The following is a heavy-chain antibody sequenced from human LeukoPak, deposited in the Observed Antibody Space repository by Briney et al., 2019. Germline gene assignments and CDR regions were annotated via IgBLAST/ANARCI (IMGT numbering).Heavy chain of an antibody. J-gene: IGHJ4*02. Sequence: GGSLRLSCAASGFTFSSYGMHWVRQAPGKGLEWVAFIRYDGSNKYYADSVKGRFTISRDNSKNTLYLQMNSLRAEDTAVYYCAKDLGSRLGEKDYWGQGTLVTVSS. D-gene: IGHD3-16*01. CDR3: AKDLGSRLGEKDY. CDR1: GFTFSSYG. CDR2: IRYDGSNK. V-gene: IGHV3-30*02.